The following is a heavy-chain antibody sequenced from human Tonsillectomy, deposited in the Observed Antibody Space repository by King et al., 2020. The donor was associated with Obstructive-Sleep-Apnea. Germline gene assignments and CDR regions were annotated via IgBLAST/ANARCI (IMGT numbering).Heavy chain of an antibody. CDR2: ISGSGGST. Sequence: EVQLVESGGDLVQPGGSLRLSCAASGFTFSSYALSWVRQAPGKGLEWVSAISGSGGSTYYADSVKGRFTISRDNSKNTLSLQMNSLRAEDTAVYYCAKDPVLSIAAAGPFDYWGQGTLVTVSS. V-gene: IGHV3-23*04. J-gene: IGHJ4*02. D-gene: IGHD6-13*01. CDR3: AKDPVLSIAAAGPFDY. CDR1: GFTFSSYA.